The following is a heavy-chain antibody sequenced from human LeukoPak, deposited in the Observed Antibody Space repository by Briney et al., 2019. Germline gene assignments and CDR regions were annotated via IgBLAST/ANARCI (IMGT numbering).Heavy chain of an antibody. Sequence: GGSLRLSCAASGFTFSTYWMHWVRQAPGKGLVCVSRINSDESSTTYADSVKGRFTISRDNAKNTLYLQMNSLRAEDTAVYYCAKSRRAYCSGGSCFGLWDYWGQGTLVTVSS. CDR3: AKSRRAYCSGGSCFGLWDY. CDR2: INSDESST. V-gene: IGHV3-74*01. J-gene: IGHJ4*02. CDR1: GFTFSTYW. D-gene: IGHD2-15*01.